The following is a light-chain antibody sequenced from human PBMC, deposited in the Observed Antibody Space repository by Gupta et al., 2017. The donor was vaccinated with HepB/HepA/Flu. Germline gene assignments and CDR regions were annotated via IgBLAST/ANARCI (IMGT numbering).Light chain of an antibody. CDR3: QDDRTDPRS. Sequence: IQLPQSPSSLSASVGDRVTITCRASQDVSTWLAWYQQKPGTAPKSLIYAASSLQSGVPSRFSGRGSGKDFTRTISSLQTEDGATYFCQDDRTDPRSFGGGTKVEIK. CDR2: AAS. CDR1: QDVSTW. V-gene: IGKV1D-16*01. J-gene: IGKJ4*02.